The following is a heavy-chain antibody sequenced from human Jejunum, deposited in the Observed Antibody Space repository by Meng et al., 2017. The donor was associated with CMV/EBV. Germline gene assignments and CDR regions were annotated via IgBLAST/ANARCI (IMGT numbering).Heavy chain of an antibody. Sequence: FSFSLYAMTWVRQAPGKGLEWVSHINSGGSITKYADSVKGRFTISRDNSKDSVDLQMNSLRAEDTAVYYCAKRLYSSSWYFAFDIWGQGTVVTVSS. V-gene: IGHV3-23*03. CDR1: FSFSLYA. CDR2: INSGGSIT. CDR3: AKRLYSSSWYFAFDI. D-gene: IGHD6-13*01. J-gene: IGHJ3*02.